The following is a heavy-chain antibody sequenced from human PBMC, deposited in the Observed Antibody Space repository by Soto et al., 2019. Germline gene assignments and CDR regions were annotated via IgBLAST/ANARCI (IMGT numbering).Heavy chain of an antibody. CDR3: AKASIEYSASVDN. Sequence: EVQLLESGGGLVQPGGSLRLSCAASGFSFSSYAMVWVRQAPGKGLEWVSVISARGGGLYFPDSVKGRFTISRDNSKNVLSLEMNSLSAEDTATYFCAKASIEYSASVDNWGQGTLVVVSS. J-gene: IGHJ4*02. V-gene: IGHV3-23*01. CDR1: GFSFSSYA. D-gene: IGHD5-12*01. CDR2: ISARGGGL.